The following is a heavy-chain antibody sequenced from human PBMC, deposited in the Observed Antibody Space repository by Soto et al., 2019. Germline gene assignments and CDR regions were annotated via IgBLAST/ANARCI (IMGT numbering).Heavy chain of an antibody. Sequence: QVQLQESGPGLVKPSETLSLTCTVSGGSISSYYWSWIRQPPGKGLEWIGYIYYSGSTNYNPSLKSRVTISVDTSKNQFSLKLSSVTAVDTAVYYCARGLGELSLFFDYWGQGTLVTVSS. CDR1: GGSISSYY. V-gene: IGHV4-59*01. J-gene: IGHJ4*02. CDR2: IYYSGST. D-gene: IGHD3-16*02. CDR3: ARGLGELSLFFDY.